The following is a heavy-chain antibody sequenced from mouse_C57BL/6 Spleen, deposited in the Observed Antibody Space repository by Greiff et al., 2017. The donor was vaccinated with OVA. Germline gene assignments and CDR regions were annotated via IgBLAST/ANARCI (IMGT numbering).Heavy chain of an antibody. CDR3: ARQGYGSSYVDY. CDR2: ISSGGSYT. Sequence: EVHLVESGGDLVKPGGSLKLSCAASGFTFSSYGMSWVRQTPDKRLEWVATISSGGSYTYYPDSVKGRFTISRDNAKNTLYLQMSSLKSEDTAMYYCARQGYGSSYVDYWGQGTTLTVSS. CDR1: GFTFSSYG. J-gene: IGHJ2*01. V-gene: IGHV5-6*01. D-gene: IGHD1-1*01.